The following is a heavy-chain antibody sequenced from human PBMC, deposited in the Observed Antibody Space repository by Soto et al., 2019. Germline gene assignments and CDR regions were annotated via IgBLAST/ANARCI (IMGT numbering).Heavy chain of an antibody. CDR1: GGAINSTVYY. J-gene: IGHJ6*02. Sequence: SETLSLTCTVSGGAINSTVYYWGWIRQPPGKGLEWIGSSNYGGPTYYSPSLQCRVTISLDTAKNHFSLNLRSVTAADTAVYFCARHGAYSTSVYYYYGMDVWGQGTTVTVSS. D-gene: IGHD6-13*01. CDR2: SNYGGPT. CDR3: ARHGAYSTSVYYYYGMDV. V-gene: IGHV4-39*01.